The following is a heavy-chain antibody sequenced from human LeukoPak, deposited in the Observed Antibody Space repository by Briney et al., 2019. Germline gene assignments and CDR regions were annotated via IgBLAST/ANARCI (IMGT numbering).Heavy chain of an antibody. CDR2: IYYSGST. V-gene: IGHV4-61*01. CDR3: AREDPSGGTVAAAGPFDY. D-gene: IGHD6-13*01. Sequence: SETLSLTCTVSGGSVSSGSYYWSWIRQPPGKGLEWIGYIYYSGSTNYNPSLKSRVTISVDTSKNQFSLKLSSVTAADTAVYYCAREDPSGGTVAAAGPFDYWGQGTLVTVSS. CDR1: GGSVSSGSYY. J-gene: IGHJ4*02.